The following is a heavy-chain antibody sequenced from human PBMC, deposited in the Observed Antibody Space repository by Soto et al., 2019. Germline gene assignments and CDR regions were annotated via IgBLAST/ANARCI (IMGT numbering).Heavy chain of an antibody. CDR1: GGTFSSYT. Sequence: GASVKVSCKASGGTFSSYTISWVRQAPGQGLEWMGRIIPILGIANYAQKFQGRVTITADKSTSTAYMELSSLRSEDTAVYYCARDSGYCSGGSCYEGVRFDPWGQGTLVTVSS. CDR2: IIPILGIA. CDR3: ARDSGYCSGGSCYEGVRFDP. V-gene: IGHV1-69*04. J-gene: IGHJ5*02. D-gene: IGHD2-15*01.